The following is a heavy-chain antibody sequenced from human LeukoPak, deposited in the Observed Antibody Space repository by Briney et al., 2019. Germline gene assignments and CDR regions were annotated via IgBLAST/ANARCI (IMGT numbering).Heavy chain of an antibody. CDR1: GYTFTSYG. CDR2: ISAYNGNT. J-gene: IGHJ4*02. Sequence: ASVKVSCKASGYTFTSYGISWVRQAPGQGLEWMGWISAYNGNTNYAQKLQGRVTMNTDTSTSTAYMELRSLRSDDTAVYYCARDQAPYYYDSSGHISDYWGQGTLVTVSS. V-gene: IGHV1-18*01. CDR3: ARDQAPYYYDSSGHISDY. D-gene: IGHD3-22*01.